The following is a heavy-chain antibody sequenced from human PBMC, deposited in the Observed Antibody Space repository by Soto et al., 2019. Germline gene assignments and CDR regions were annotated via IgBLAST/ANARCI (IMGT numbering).Heavy chain of an antibody. CDR1: GGSFSGSF. CDR3: ARAAVAAGGPFDK. V-gene: IGHV4-34*01. J-gene: IGHJ4*02. CDR2: VNHGGST. D-gene: IGHD2-15*01. Sequence: LSLTCAVSGGSFSGSFWGWIRQPPGKGLEWIGEVNHGGSTNYNPSLKSRVTISSDTSKNHFSLTLRSVTAADTAVYYCARAAVAAGGPFDKWGQGAQVTVSS.